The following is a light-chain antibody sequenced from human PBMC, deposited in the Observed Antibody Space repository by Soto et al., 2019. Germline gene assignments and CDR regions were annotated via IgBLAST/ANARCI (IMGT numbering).Light chain of an antibody. CDR2: TSS. CDR3: QQRSNWPPFT. J-gene: IGKJ4*01. V-gene: IGKV1-27*01. Sequence: DIQMTQSPSSLSASVGDRVTITCRASQGIGNYLAWYQQKPGKVPKLLIYTSSTLQSGVPSRFSGSGSGTDFTLTISCLEPEDFAVYYCQQRSNWPPFTFGGGTKVDIK. CDR1: QGIGNY.